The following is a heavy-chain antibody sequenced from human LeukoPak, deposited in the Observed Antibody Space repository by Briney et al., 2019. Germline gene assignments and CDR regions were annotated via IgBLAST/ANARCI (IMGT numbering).Heavy chain of an antibody. CDR1: GFTFSSYE. J-gene: IGHJ4*02. D-gene: IGHD2-2*01. Sequence: GGSLRLSCAASGFTFSSYEMNWVRQAPGKGLEWVSYISSSGSTIYYADSVKGRFTISRDNAKNSLYLHMNSLRAEDTAVYYCARDRYCSSTSCYPDYFDYWGQGTLVTVSS. CDR2: ISSSGSTI. V-gene: IGHV3-48*03. CDR3: ARDRYCSSTSCYPDYFDY.